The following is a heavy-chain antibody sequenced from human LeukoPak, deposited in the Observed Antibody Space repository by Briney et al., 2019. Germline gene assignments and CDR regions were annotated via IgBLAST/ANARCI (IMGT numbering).Heavy chain of an antibody. CDR2: ISSSGSTI. J-gene: IGHJ6*03. D-gene: IGHD3-10*01. CDR3: ARGRRFGAYYYYMDV. Sequence: GGSLRLSCAASGFTFSSYEMNWVRQAPGKGLEWVSYISSSGSTIYYADSVKGRFTISRDNAKNSLYLQMNSLRAEDTAVYYCARGRRFGAYYYYMDVWGKGITVTISS. V-gene: IGHV3-48*03. CDR1: GFTFSSYE.